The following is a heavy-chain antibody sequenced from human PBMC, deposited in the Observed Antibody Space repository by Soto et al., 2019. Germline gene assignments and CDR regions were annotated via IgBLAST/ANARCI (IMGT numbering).Heavy chain of an antibody. CDR2: IYYSGST. V-gene: IGHV4-31*03. Sequence: PSATLSLTCTVSGGSISSGGYYWSWIRQHPGKGLDWIGYIYYSGSTYYNPSLKSRVTISVDTSKNQFSLKLSSVTAADTAVYYCAREVVVLRFLEDLYYYYMDVWGKGTTVTVSS. CDR3: AREVVVLRFLEDLYYYYMDV. J-gene: IGHJ6*03. CDR1: GGSISSGGYY. D-gene: IGHD3-3*01.